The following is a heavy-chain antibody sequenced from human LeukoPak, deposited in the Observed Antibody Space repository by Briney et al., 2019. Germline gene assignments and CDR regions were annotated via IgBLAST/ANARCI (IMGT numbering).Heavy chain of an antibody. D-gene: IGHD3-9*01. J-gene: IGHJ4*02. V-gene: IGHV3-23*01. Sequence: GGSLRLSCAASGFTFGSYAMSWVRQAPGKGLEWVSAITGSTGTTYYADSVKGRFTVSRDNSKNTLYLQVNSLRAEDTAVYYCAREGSDNSGYGLDFWGQGTLVTVSS. CDR2: ITGSTGTT. CDR1: GFTFGSYA. CDR3: AREGSDNSGYGLDF.